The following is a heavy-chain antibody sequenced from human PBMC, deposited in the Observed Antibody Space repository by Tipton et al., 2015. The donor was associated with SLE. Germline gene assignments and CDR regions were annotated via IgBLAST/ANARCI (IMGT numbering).Heavy chain of an antibody. D-gene: IGHD1-7*01. Sequence: RSLRLSCAASGFTFSSYGMHWVRQAPGKGLEWVAVIWYDGSNKYYADSVKGRFTISRDNSKNTLYLQMNSLRAEDTAVYYCARGLYNWNYEGAFDIWGQGTMVTVSS. CDR2: IWYDGSNK. V-gene: IGHV3-33*01. J-gene: IGHJ3*02. CDR3: ARGLYNWNYEGAFDI. CDR1: GFTFSSYG.